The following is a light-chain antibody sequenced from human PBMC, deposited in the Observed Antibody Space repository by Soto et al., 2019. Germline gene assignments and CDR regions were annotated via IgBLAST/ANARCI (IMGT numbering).Light chain of an antibody. CDR3: QTWGTGINWV. Sequence: QLVLTQSPSASASLGASVKLTCTLSSGHSSYAIAWHQLLPEKGPRFLMKLTSDGRHSKGDGIPDRFSGSSSGAERYLTISSLQSEDEADYYCQTWGTGINWVFGGGTKLTVL. CDR2: LTSDGRH. CDR1: SGHSSYA. V-gene: IGLV4-69*01. J-gene: IGLJ3*02.